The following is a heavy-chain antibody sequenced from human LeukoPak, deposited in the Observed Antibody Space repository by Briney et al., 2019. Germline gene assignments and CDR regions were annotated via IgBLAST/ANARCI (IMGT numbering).Heavy chain of an antibody. CDR3: AREQQWLVRYFDY. CDR1: GGSISSGSYY. V-gene: IGHV4-61*02. CDR2: IYTSGST. J-gene: IGHJ4*02. D-gene: IGHD6-19*01. Sequence: PSETLSLTCTVSGGSISSGSYYWSWIRQPAGKGLEWIGRIYTSGSTNYNPSLNSRVTISVDTSKNQFSLKLSSVTAADTAVYYCAREQQWLVRYFDYWGQGTLVTVSS.